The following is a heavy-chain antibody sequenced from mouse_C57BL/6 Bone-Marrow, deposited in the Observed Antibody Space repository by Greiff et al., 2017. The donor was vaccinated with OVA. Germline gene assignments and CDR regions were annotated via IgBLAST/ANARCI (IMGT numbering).Heavy chain of an antibody. J-gene: IGHJ3*01. D-gene: IGHD1-1*01. CDR1: GYTFTSYW. CDR2: IHPSDSDT. Sequence: QVQLQQPGAELVKPGASVKGSCKASGYTFTSYWMHWVKQRPGQGLEWIGRIHPSDSDTNYNQKFKGKATLTVDKSSSTAYMQLSSVTSEDSAVYYCAIGYYGSSYGFAYGGQGTRVTVSA. V-gene: IGHV1-74*01. CDR3: AIGYYGSSYGFAY.